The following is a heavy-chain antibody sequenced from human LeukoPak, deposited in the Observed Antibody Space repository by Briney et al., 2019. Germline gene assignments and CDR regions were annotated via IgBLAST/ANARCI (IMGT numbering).Heavy chain of an antibody. CDR1: GDSISSGTSY. V-gene: IGHV4-61*09. CDR2: IYTTGST. J-gene: IGHJ6*03. CDR3: ARDRGTSSSLGYFYYCMDV. Sequence: PSQTLSLTCTVSGDSISSGTSYWSWIRQPAGKGLEWIGHIYTTGSTHYNSSLKSRVTMSVDTSKNQFSLKLHSVTAADTAVYYCARDRGTSSSLGYFYYCMDVWGEGTTVTVSS. D-gene: IGHD6-19*01.